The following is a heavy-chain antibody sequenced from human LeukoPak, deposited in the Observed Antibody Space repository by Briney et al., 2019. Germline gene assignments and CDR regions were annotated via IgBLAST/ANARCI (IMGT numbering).Heavy chain of an antibody. Sequence: ASVKVSCKASGYTFTSYDINWVRQATGQGLEWMGRIIPIFGTANYAQKFQGRVTITTDESTSTAYMELSSLRSEDTAVYYCARDRRWLQPNFDYWGQGTLVTVSS. CDR2: IIPIFGTA. J-gene: IGHJ4*02. D-gene: IGHD5-24*01. V-gene: IGHV1-69*05. CDR1: GYTFTSYD. CDR3: ARDRRWLQPNFDY.